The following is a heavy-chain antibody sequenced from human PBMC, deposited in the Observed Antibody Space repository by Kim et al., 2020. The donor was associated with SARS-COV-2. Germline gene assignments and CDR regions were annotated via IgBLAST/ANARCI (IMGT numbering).Heavy chain of an antibody. CDR2: ISIGHDDT. Sequence: ASVKVSCKASGYTFINYVMHWVRQAPGQRLEWMGLISIGHDDTKYSQKFRGRVTITRDTTASTAYMELSSLRSEDTAVYYCARGSAWAFDYWGQGTRVPV. J-gene: IGHJ4*02. CDR1: GYTFINYV. D-gene: IGHD3-3*01. V-gene: IGHV1-3*04. CDR3: ARGSAWAFDY.